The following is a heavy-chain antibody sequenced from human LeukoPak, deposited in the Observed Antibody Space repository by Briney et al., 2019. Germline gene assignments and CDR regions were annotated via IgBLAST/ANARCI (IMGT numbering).Heavy chain of an antibody. CDR2: IFHSGST. V-gene: IGHV4-39*01. CDR1: GGSISSNTYY. CDR3: ARRPSGLIAAAGIYYFDH. J-gene: IGHJ4*02. Sequence: KPSETLSLTCTVSGGSISSNTYYWGWIRQPPGKGLEWIGNIFHSGSTYYNPSLKSRVTISVDTSKNQLSLRLSSVTAADAAIYYCARRPSGLIAAAGIYYFDHWGQGTLVTVSS. D-gene: IGHD6-13*01.